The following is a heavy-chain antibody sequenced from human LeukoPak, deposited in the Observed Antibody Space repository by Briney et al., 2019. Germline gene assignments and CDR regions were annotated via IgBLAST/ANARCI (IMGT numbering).Heavy chain of an antibody. CDR2: ISGSGGST. Sequence: GGSLRLSCAASGFTFSSYAMSWVRQAPGKGLEWVSAISGSGGSTYYADSVKGRFTISRDNSKNTLYLQMNSLRAEDTAVYYCARDRRRYGGVVAAPVDYWGQGTLVTVSS. V-gene: IGHV3-23*01. CDR3: ARDRRRYGGVVAAPVDY. J-gene: IGHJ4*02. D-gene: IGHD3-22*01. CDR1: GFTFSSYA.